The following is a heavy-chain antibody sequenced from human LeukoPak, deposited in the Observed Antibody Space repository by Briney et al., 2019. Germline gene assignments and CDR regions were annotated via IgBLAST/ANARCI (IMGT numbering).Heavy chain of an antibody. CDR3: ARDAYCGGDCYYFDY. J-gene: IGHJ4*02. D-gene: IGHD2-21*02. Sequence: GGSLRLSCAASGFTFSSYWMSWVRQAPGKGLEWVANIKQDGSEKYYVDSVKGRFTISRDNAKNSLYLQMNSLRAEDTAVYYCARDAYCGGDCYYFDYWGQGTLVTVSS. CDR2: IKQDGSEK. V-gene: IGHV3-7*01. CDR1: GFTFSSYW.